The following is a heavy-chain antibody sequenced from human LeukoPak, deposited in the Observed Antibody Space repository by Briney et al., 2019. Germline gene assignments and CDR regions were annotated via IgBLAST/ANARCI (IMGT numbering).Heavy chain of an antibody. V-gene: IGHV1-69*05. CDR1: GGTFSSYA. CDR3: ARGPILWFDP. D-gene: IGHD1-26*01. J-gene: IGHJ5*02. CDR2: IIPMFGTA. Sequence: ASVKVSCKASGGTFSSYAISWVRQAPGQGLEWMGGIIPMFGTANYAQEFQGRVTIITDESTSTAYMELSSLRSEDTAVYYCARGPILWFDPWGQGTLVTVSS.